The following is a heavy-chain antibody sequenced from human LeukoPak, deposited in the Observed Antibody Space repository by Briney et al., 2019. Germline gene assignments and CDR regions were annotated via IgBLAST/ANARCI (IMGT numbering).Heavy chain of an antibody. CDR1: GFTFTSSA. V-gene: IGHV1-58*02. CDR2: IFDGSGNT. CDR3: AAGWRSICYNYYRIDV. J-gene: IGHJ6*02. D-gene: IGHD2-21*01. Sequence: AVKVSCKASGFTFTSSAMWRVRHGRGQRLEWIWWIFDGSGNTNNAQEFQERVTITRDMTTRTAYMNLRSLGSEDTAVQNCAAGWRSICYNYYRIDVRGQGTTVTVSS.